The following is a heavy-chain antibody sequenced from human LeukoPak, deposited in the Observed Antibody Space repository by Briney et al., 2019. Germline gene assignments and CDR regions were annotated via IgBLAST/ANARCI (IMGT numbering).Heavy chain of an antibody. Sequence: GGSLRLSCAASGFTFSSYAMHWVRQAPGKGLEWVAVISYDGSNKYYADSVKGRFTISRDNSKNTLYLQMNSLRAEDTAVYYCGRVGGRSKAAKGDAFDIWGQGTMVTVSS. CDR2: ISYDGSNK. J-gene: IGHJ3*02. CDR1: GFTFSSYA. D-gene: IGHD6-6*01. CDR3: GRVGGRSKAAKGDAFDI. V-gene: IGHV3-30*04.